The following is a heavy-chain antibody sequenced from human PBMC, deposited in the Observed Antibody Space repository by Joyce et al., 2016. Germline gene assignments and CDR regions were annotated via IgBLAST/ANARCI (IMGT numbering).Heavy chain of an antibody. Sequence: EVQLVESGGGLVQPGGSLRLSCSASGFTFNTYSMNWVRQSPGKGLECVSYISRSSNTIYYVDSVKGRFTISRDNAKNSLYLQMNSLRAEDTAVYFCARATSYYFYYYMDVWGKGTTVTVSS. J-gene: IGHJ6*03. CDR2: ISRSSNTI. CDR1: GFTFNTYS. V-gene: IGHV3-48*01. CDR3: ARATSYYFYYYMDV.